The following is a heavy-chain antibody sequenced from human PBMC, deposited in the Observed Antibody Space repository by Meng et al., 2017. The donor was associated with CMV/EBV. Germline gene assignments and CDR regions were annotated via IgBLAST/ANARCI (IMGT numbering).Heavy chain of an antibody. CDR2: ISSSSSYI. CDR1: GLTFNNAW. CDR3: ARELPNSLADY. J-gene: IGHJ4*02. V-gene: IGHV3-21*01. D-gene: IGHD4-23*01. Sequence: GGSLRLSCAASGLTFNNAWISWVRQAPGKGLEWVSSISSSSSYIYYADSVKGRFTISRDNAKNSLYLQMNSLRAEDTAVYYCARELPNSLADYWGQGTLVTVSS.